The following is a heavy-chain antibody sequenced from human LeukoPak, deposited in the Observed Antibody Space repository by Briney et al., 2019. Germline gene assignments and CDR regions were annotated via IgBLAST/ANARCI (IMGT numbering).Heavy chain of an antibody. J-gene: IGHJ6*02. V-gene: IGHV3-74*01. Sequence: GGSLRLSCAASGFTFSSYWMHWVRQDPRKGLVWVSRINGDGRDINYADSVRGRFTISRDNAKNTLYLQMNTLRVEDTAVYYCTRDLMDYDVSTGLHHYYMDVWGQGTTVTVSS. D-gene: IGHD3-9*01. CDR1: GFTFSSYW. CDR2: INGDGRDI. CDR3: TRDLMDYDVSTGLHHYYMDV.